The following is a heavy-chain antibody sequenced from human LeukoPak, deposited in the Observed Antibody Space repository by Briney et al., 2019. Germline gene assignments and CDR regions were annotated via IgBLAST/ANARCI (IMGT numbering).Heavy chain of an antibody. CDR1: GFTFSSYS. D-gene: IGHD6-13*01. CDR3: ARDQKIGIAARRLDY. CDR2: ISSSSSYI. V-gene: IGHV3-21*01. J-gene: IGHJ4*02. Sequence: GGSLRLSCAASGFTFSSYSMNWVRQAPRKGLEWVSSISSSSSYIYYADSVKGRFTISRDNAKNSLYPQMNSLRAEDTAVYYCARDQKIGIAARRLDYWGQGTLVTVSS.